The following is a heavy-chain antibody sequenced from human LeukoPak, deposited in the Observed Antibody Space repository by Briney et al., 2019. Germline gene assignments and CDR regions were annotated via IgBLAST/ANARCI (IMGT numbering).Heavy chain of an antibody. Sequence: PGGSLRISCAASGFIFSSYRMCCLRQAPGKGLEWVSSISSSSSTIYYADSVKGRFTISRDSAKNSLYLQMNSLRAEDTAVYYCARRSGSYAVYIYYMDVRGKETTVTVSS. V-gene: IGHV3-48*01. CDR2: ISSSSSTI. D-gene: IGHD3-10*01. CDR1: GFIFSSYR. J-gene: IGHJ6*03. CDR3: ARRSGSYAVYIYYMDV.